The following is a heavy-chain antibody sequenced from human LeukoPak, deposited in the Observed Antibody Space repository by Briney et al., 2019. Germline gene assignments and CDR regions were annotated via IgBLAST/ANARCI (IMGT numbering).Heavy chain of an antibody. Sequence: PGRSLRLSCAASGFTFSSYAMSWVRHAPGKGLEWVSAISGSGGSTYYAGSVKGRFTISRDNSKNTLYLQMNSLRAEDTAVYYCAPVLDLVGYWGQGTLVTVSS. CDR3: APVLDLVGY. CDR1: GFTFSSYA. J-gene: IGHJ4*02. V-gene: IGHV3-23*01. CDR2: ISGSGGST. D-gene: IGHD2-8*02.